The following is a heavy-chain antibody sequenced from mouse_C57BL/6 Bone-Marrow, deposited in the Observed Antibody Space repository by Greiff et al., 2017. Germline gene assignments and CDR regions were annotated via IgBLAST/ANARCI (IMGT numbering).Heavy chain of an antibody. D-gene: IGHD2-10*02. CDR2: IHPNSGST. Sequence: QVQLQHPGAELVKPGASVKLSCKASGYTFTSYWMHWVKQRPGQGLEWIGMIHPNSGSTNYNEKFKSTATLTVVKSSSTAYMQRSSLTSEDSAFYYCARLLYGNLYYYSMDYWGQGTSVTVSS. CDR3: ARLLYGNLYYYSMDY. V-gene: IGHV1-64*01. CDR1: GYTFTSYW. J-gene: IGHJ4*01.